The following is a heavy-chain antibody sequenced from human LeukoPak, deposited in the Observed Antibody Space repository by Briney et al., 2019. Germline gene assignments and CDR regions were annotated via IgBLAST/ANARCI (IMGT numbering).Heavy chain of an antibody. J-gene: IGHJ5*02. D-gene: IGHD3-10*01. Sequence: GASVKVSCKASGYTFTGYYMHWVRQAPGQGLEWMGWINPNSGGTNYAQKFQGRVTMTRGTAISTAYMELSRLRSDDTAVYYCARSNLITMVRGVRWFDPWGQGTLVTVSS. CDR2: INPNSGGT. CDR1: GYTFTGYY. V-gene: IGHV1-2*02. CDR3: ARSNLITMVRGVRWFDP.